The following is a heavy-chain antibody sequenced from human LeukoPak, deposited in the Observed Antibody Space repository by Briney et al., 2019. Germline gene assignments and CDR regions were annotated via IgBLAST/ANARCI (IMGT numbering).Heavy chain of an antibody. CDR3: AREARIAVAGAEFDY. D-gene: IGHD6-19*01. V-gene: IGHV1-69*04. CDR2: IIPILGIA. J-gene: IGHJ4*02. CDR1: GYTFTSYG. Sequence: GASVKVSCKASGYTFTSYGISWVRPAPGQGLEWMGRIIPILGIANYAQKFQGRVTITADKSTSTAYMELSSLRSEDTAVYYCAREARIAVAGAEFDYWGQGTLVTVSS.